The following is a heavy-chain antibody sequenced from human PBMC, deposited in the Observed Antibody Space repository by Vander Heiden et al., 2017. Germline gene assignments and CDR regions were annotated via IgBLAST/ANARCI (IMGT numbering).Heavy chain of an antibody. Sequence: QLQLQESGPGLVKPSQTLSLTCTVSGGSISSGVNYWGWSRQHPGKGLEWIGHFNYGGSTYYNPSLKSRVSISVDTSKNRFSLNLSSVTVADTAVYFCARDSTYSWFFSWGRGTLVTVSS. V-gene: IGHV4-31*03. CDR3: ARDSTYSWFFS. CDR1: GGSISSGVNY. D-gene: IGHD3-3*02. J-gene: IGHJ5*01. CDR2: FNYGGST.